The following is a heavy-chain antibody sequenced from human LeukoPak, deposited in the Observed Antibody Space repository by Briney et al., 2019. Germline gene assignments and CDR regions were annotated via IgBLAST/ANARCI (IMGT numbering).Heavy chain of an antibody. Sequence: GGSLRLSCAASGFTFSSYTMNWVRQAPGQGLEWVSSISSSSRYIYYADSVKGRFTISRDNAKNSLYLQMNSLRAEDTAVYYCARGKGQWLVDYWGRGTLVTVSS. J-gene: IGHJ4*02. D-gene: IGHD6-19*01. CDR1: GFTFSSYT. CDR2: ISSSSRYI. CDR3: ARGKGQWLVDY. V-gene: IGHV3-21*01.